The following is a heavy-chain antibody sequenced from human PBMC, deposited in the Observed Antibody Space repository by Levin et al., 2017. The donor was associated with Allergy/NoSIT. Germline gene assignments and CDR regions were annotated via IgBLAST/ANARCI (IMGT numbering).Heavy chain of an antibody. V-gene: IGHV4-59*01. CDR3: ARVRHLYDTSGYFYDPTFFDY. D-gene: IGHD3-22*01. CDR1: GVPISGSY. Sequence: SQTLSLPCTVSGVPISGSYWSWIRQPPGKGLEWIGYIYYSGSTNYSPSLKSRVTISLVTSRKQFSLKLRSVTAADTATYYCARVRHLYDTSGYFYDPTFFDYWGQGKPVTVSS. CDR2: IYYSGST. J-gene: IGHJ4*02.